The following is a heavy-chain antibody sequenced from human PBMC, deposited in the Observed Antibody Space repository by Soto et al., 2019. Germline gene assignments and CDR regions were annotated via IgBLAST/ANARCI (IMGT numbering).Heavy chain of an antibody. CDR3: ARDTRITMIVVVTPDDAFDI. Sequence: QVQLVQSGAEVKKPGASVKVSCKASGYTFTSYGISWVRQAPGQGLEWMGWISAYNGNTNYAQKLQGRVTMTTDTPTSTAYMELRSLCSDATAVYSCARDTRITMIVVVTPDDAFDIWGQGTMVTVSS. J-gene: IGHJ3*02. V-gene: IGHV1-18*01. CDR2: ISAYNGNT. D-gene: IGHD3-22*01. CDR1: GYTFTSYG.